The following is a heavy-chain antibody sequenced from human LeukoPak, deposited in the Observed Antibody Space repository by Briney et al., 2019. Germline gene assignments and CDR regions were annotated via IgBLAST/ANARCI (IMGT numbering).Heavy chain of an antibody. CDR3: AREYGSGSYSLFY. CDR2: IYYSGST. D-gene: IGHD3-10*01. J-gene: IGHJ4*02. V-gene: IGHV4-59*01. CDR1: GGSISSYY. Sequence: SETLSLTCTVSGGSISSYYRSWIRQPPGKGLEWIGYIYYSGSTNYNPSLKSRVTISVDTSKNQFSLKLSSVTAADTAVYYCAREYGSGSYSLFYWGQGTLVTVSS.